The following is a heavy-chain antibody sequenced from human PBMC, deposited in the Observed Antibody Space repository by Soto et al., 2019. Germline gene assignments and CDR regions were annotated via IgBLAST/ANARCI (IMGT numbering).Heavy chain of an antibody. CDR1: GYSFTSYW. CDR3: ARGYSSGWSSYYYYYYGMDV. D-gene: IGHD6-19*01. V-gene: IGHV5-10-1*01. CDR2: IDPSDSYT. Sequence: LGESLKISCKGSGYSFTSYWISWVRQMPGKGLEWMGRIDPSDSYTNYSPSFQGHVTISADKSISTAHLQWSSLKASDTAMYYCARGYSSGWSSYYYYYYGMDVWGQGTTVTVSS. J-gene: IGHJ6*02.